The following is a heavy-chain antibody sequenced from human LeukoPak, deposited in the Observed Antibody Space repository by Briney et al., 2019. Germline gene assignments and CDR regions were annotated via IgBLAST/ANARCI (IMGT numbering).Heavy chain of an antibody. D-gene: IGHD1/OR15-1a*01. J-gene: IGHJ4*02. CDR1: GFTFSTYD. Sequence: GGSLRLSCAASGFTFSTYDMHWVRQAPGKGLEWVTIIWYDGSNKYYADSVKGRFTISRDNSKNTLYLQMNSLRAEDTALYYCARGNREQSGNLDYWGQGTLVTVSS. CDR3: ARGNREQSGNLDY. V-gene: IGHV3-33*01. CDR2: IWYDGSNK.